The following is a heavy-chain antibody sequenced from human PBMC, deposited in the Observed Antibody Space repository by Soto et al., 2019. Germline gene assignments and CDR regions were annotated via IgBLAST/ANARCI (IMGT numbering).Heavy chain of an antibody. J-gene: IGHJ3*02. V-gene: IGHV3-30*18. Sequence: QVQLVESGGGVVQPGRSLRLSCAASGFTFSHYALHWVRQAPGKGLEWVAGISYDGGNEYYADSEKGRFTISRDSPKNTLYLQMNSLRPEDMAVYYCVKGGTTSAFSTFDIWGRGTVVTVSS. CDR3: VKGGTTSAFSTFDI. CDR1: GFTFSHYA. D-gene: IGHD1-1*01. CDR2: ISYDGGNE.